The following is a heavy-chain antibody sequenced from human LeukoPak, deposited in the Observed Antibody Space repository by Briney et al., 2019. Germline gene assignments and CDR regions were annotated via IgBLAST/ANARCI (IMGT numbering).Heavy chain of an antibody. J-gene: IGHJ4*02. CDR2: TRNKGHGYIT. CDR1: GFTLSDHY. V-gene: IGHV3-72*01. D-gene: IGHD4-17*01. Sequence: GGSLRLSCAASGFTLSDHYMDWVRQAPGMGLEWVARTRNKGHGYITEYAASVKGRFTISRDDSKNSLYLQMNGLKTEDTAVYYCAREALTETTFGPYDYWGQGTLVTVSS. CDR3: AREALTETTFGPYDY.